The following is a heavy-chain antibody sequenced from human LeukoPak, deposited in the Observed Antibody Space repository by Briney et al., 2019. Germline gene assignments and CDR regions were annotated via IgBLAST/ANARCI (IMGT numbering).Heavy chain of an antibody. D-gene: IGHD2-15*01. CDR2: INPSGGST. CDR3: AREGYCSRGSRKRQQFDY. J-gene: IGHJ4*02. V-gene: IGHV1-46*01. CDR1: GYTFTSYY. Sequence: ASVKVSCKASGYTFTSYYMHWVRQAPGQGLEWMGIINPSGGSTSYAQKFQGRVTMTRDTSTSTVYMELSSLRSEDTAVYYCAREGYCSRGSRKRQQFDYWGQGTLVTVSS.